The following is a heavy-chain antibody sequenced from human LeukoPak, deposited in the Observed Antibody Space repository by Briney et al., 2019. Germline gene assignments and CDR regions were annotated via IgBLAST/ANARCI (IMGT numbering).Heavy chain of an antibody. CDR3: ARADPMITFGGVIRR. CDR2: IYYSGST. Sequence: SETLSLTCTVSGGFISSYYWSWIRQPPGKGLEWIGYIYYSGSTNYNPSLKSRVTISVDTSKNQFSLKLSSVTAADTAVYYCARADPMITFGGVIRRWGQGTLVTVSS. D-gene: IGHD3-16*02. CDR1: GGFISSYY. J-gene: IGHJ4*02. V-gene: IGHV4-59*01.